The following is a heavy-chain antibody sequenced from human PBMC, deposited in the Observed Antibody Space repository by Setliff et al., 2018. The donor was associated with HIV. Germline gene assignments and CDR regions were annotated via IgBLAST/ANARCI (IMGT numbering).Heavy chain of an antibody. J-gene: IGHJ6*03. CDR1: GGTFRAFG. D-gene: IGHD5-12*01. Sequence: ASVKVSCKASGGTFRAFGISWVRQAPGQGLEWMGGSIPIFGTAKYAQKFQGRVTITADESTSTAYMELSSLRSEDTAVYYCATNPEMATINYYYYYMGVWGKGNPGHRLL. V-gene: IGHV1-69*13. CDR3: ATNPEMATINYYYYYMGV. CDR2: SIPIFGTA.